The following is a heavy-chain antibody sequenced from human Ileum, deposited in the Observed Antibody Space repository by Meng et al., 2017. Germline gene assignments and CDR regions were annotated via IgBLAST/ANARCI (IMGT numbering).Heavy chain of an antibody. V-gene: IGHV4-4*02. Sequence: QLQVSDPGRGKPSGTLSLPCTVAGASIIGVNWWTWVRQTPGKGLEWIGEIHHSGSTDSIPSLKSRVTLSVDKSKNQFSLSMTSVTAADTAVYYCARGTGDIRVGFDYWGQGTLVTVSS. D-gene: IGHD7-27*01. J-gene: IGHJ4*02. CDR2: IHHSGST. CDR3: ARGTGDIRVGFDY. CDR1: GASIIGVNW.